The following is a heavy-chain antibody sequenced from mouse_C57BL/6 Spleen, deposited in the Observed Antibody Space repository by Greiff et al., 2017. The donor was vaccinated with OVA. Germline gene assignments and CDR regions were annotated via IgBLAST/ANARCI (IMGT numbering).Heavy chain of an antibody. Sequence: VHVKQSGPELVKPGASVKIPCKASGYTFTDYNMDWVKQSHGKSLEWIGDINPNNGGTIYNQKFKGKATLTVDKSSSTAYMELRSLTSEDTAVYYCARLGDGYYVAYWGQGTLVTVSA. V-gene: IGHV1-18*01. CDR3: ARLGDGYYVAY. CDR1: GYTFTDYN. CDR2: INPNNGGT. J-gene: IGHJ3*01. D-gene: IGHD2-3*01.